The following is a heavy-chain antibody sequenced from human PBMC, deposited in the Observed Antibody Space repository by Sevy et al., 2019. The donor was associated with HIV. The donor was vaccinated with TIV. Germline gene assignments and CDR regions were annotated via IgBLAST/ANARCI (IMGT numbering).Heavy chain of an antibody. J-gene: IGHJ4*02. V-gene: IGHV3-23*01. D-gene: IGHD6-6*01. Sequence: GGSLRLSCAASVFIFSGSAMSWVRQAPGKGLEWVASISGSGGFTYYADSVKGRFTISRDNFKNTVDLEMKSLRAEDTAVYYCAKDPLNIAAPFDYWGQGTLVTVSS. CDR1: VFIFSGSA. CDR3: AKDPLNIAAPFDY. CDR2: ISGSGGFT.